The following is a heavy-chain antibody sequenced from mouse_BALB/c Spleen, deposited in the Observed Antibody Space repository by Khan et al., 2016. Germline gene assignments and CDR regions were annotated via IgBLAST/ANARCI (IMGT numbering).Heavy chain of an antibody. V-gene: IGHV1-52*01. D-gene: IGHD1-2*01. Sequence: QVQLKQSGPELVRPGTSVKVSCKASGYPFTSYWIHWVRQRPRQGLEWIGMIDPSNNETRLNQKFKDKATLNADKSSNTAYMQLSSLTSEDSAIYYYARRGHGGYGFAFWGQGTLVTVST. CDR1: GYPFTSYW. CDR3: ARRGHGGYGFAF. J-gene: IGHJ3*01. CDR2: IDPSNNET.